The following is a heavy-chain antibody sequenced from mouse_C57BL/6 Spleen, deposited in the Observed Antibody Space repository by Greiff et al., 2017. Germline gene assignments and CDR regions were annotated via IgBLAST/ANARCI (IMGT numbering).Heavy chain of an antibody. J-gene: IGHJ2*01. V-gene: IGHV1-64*01. D-gene: IGHD1-1*01. CDR3: ARSRYGSSYGDFDY. Sequence: QVQLQQPGAELVKPGASVKLSCKASGYTFTSYWMHWVKQRPGQGLEWIGMIHPNSGSTNYKEKFKSKATLTVDKSSSTAYMQLSSLTSEDSAVYYCARSRYGSSYGDFDYWGQGTTLTVSS. CDR2: IHPNSGST. CDR1: GYTFTSYW.